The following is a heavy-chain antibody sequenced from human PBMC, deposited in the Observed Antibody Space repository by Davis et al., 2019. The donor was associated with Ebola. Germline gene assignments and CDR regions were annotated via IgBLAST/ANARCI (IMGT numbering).Heavy chain of an antibody. CDR2: IKQDGSEK. Sequence: GSLKISCAASGFTFSSYWMSWVRQAPGKGLEWVANIKQDGSEKYYVDSVKGRFTISRDNSKNTLYLQMNSLRAEDTAVYYCARFVVVVAATGVTTPFDYWGQGTLVTVSS. D-gene: IGHD2-15*01. V-gene: IGHV3-7*03. CDR3: ARFVVVVAATGVTTPFDY. CDR1: GFTFSSYW. J-gene: IGHJ4*02.